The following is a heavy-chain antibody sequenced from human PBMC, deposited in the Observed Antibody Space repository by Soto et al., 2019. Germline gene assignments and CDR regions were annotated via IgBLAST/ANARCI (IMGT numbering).Heavy chain of an antibody. CDR1: GGTFSSYA. CDR2: IIPIFGTA. V-gene: IGHV1-69*13. CDR3: ARALGTAMDGYYFDY. D-gene: IGHD5-18*01. Sequence: SVKVSCKASGGTFSSYAISWVRQAPGQGLEWMGGIIPIFGTANYAQKFPGRVTITADESTSTAYMELSSLRSEDTAVNYCARALGTAMDGYYFDYWGQGTLVTVSS. J-gene: IGHJ4*02.